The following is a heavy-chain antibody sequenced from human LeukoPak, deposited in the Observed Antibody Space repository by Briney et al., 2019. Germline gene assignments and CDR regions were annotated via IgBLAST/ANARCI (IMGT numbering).Heavy chain of an antibody. J-gene: IGHJ6*03. D-gene: IGHD3-10*01. V-gene: IGHV4-4*07. CDR2: ICTSGST. CDR1: GGSISSYY. CDR3: ARDLGRRADYGSGIVGYYYYYMDV. Sequence: PSETLSLTCTVSGGSISSYYWSWIRQPAGKGLEWIGRICTSGSTNYNPSLKSRVTMSVDTSKNQFSLKLSSVTAADTAVYYCARDLGRRADYGSGIVGYYYYYMDVWGKGTTVTVSS.